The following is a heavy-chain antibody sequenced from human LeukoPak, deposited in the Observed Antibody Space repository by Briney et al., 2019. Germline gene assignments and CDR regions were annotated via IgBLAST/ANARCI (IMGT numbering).Heavy chain of an antibody. D-gene: IGHD2-2*01. CDR1: GFTFDDYA. V-gene: IGHV3-9*01. J-gene: IGHJ4*02. Sequence: GGSLRLSCAASGFTFDDYAMHWVRQAPGKGLEWVSGISWNSGSIGYADSVKGRFTISRDNAKNSLYLQMNSLRAEDTALYYCAKDRRGQLLYYLDYWGQGTLVTVSS. CDR3: AKDRRGQLLYYLDY. CDR2: ISWNSGSI.